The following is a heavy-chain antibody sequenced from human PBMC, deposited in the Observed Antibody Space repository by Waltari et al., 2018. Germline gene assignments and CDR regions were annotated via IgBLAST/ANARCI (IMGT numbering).Heavy chain of an antibody. D-gene: IGHD3-10*01. CDR1: GFSFSTYW. CDR2: SNPDGTTI. CDR3: ARSGFMDV. Sequence: EVQLVESGGGLVQPGGSLRLSCAASGFSFSTYWIYGARQAPGEGLVCRSRSNPDGTTIRYAEAVKGRFTTSRDNAKNTLYLQPNCLRADDTAVYYCARSGFMDVWGQGTTVTVSS. J-gene: IGHJ6*02. V-gene: IGHV3-74*01.